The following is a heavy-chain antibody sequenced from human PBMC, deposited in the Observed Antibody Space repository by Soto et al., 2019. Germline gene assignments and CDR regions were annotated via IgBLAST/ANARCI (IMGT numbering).Heavy chain of an antibody. D-gene: IGHD3-22*01. CDR3: ARDGYYDSSGYYGPRQHNWFDP. J-gene: IGHJ5*02. CDR2: IYYSGST. CDR1: GGSISSYY. Sequence: SETLSLTCTVSGGSISSYYWSWIRQPPGKGLEWIGYIYYSGSTNYNPSLKSRVTISVDTSKNQFSLKLSSVTAADTAVYYCARDGYYDSSGYYGPRQHNWFDPWGQGTLVTVSS. V-gene: IGHV4-59*01.